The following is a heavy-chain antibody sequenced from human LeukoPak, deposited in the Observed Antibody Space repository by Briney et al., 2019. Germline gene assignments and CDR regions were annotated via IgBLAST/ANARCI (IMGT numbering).Heavy chain of an antibody. Sequence: GGSLRLSCAASGFTFSSYGMHWVRQAPGKGLEWVAFIRYDGSNKYYADSVKGRFTISRDNSKNTLYLQMNSLRAEDTAVYYCAKDGGIAAAGPDYWGQGTLVTVSS. J-gene: IGHJ4*02. CDR3: AKDGGIAAAGPDY. D-gene: IGHD6-13*01. CDR1: GFTFSSYG. CDR2: IRYDGSNK. V-gene: IGHV3-30*02.